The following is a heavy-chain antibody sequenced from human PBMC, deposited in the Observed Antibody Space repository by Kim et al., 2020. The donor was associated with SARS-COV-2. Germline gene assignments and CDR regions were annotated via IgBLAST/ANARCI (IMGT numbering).Heavy chain of an antibody. Sequence: SETLSLTSTVSGGSLITYYWSWIRQSPGKGLEWLAYIYYSGSTNYSPSLQSRVTISVDTSKNQFSLKLSSVTAADTAVDYCASHALPWSGSNDGHFDYWGQGTLVTVSS. CDR1: GGSLITYY. CDR3: ASHALPWSGSNDGHFDY. CDR2: IYYSGST. J-gene: IGHJ4*02. V-gene: IGHV4-59*08. D-gene: IGHD3-3*01.